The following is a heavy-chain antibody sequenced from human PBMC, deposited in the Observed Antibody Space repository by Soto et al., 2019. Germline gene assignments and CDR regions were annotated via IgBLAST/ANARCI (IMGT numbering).Heavy chain of an antibody. CDR1: GYTFTSYE. V-gene: IGHV1-8*01. D-gene: IGHD4-17*01. J-gene: IGHJ5*02. Sequence: QVQLVQSGAEVKKPGASVKVSCKASGYTFTSYEINWVRQATGQGLAYLGWMNPNSGKTAYVQKFQGRVTMTWDTSITTAYMELSSLRSEDTAVYFCARGIKYGAYSRWFDPWGQGTLVTVSS. CDR3: ARGIKYGAYSRWFDP. CDR2: MNPNSGKT.